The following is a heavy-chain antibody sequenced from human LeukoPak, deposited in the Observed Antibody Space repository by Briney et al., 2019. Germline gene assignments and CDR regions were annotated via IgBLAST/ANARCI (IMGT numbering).Heavy chain of an antibody. D-gene: IGHD3-22*01. Sequence: GGSLRLSCAASGFTFSSYWMSWVRQAPGKGLEWVANIKQDGSEKYYVDSVKGRFTISRDNAKNSLYLQMNSLRAEDTAVYYCATDYYDSSGYYSFPSYWGQGTLVTVSS. CDR1: GFTFSSYW. CDR3: ATDYYDSSGYYSFPSY. V-gene: IGHV3-7*01. CDR2: IKQDGSEK. J-gene: IGHJ4*02.